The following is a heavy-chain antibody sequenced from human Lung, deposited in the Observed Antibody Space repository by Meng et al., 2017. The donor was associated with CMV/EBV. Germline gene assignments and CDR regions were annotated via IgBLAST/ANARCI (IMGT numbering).Heavy chain of an antibody. V-gene: IGHV1-69*10. D-gene: IGHD3-3*01. CDR1: GGTFSSYA. CDR2: IIPILGIA. CDR3: ARGGPFGVVMSHSDDPYFDY. Sequence: SXXVSXXASGGTFSSYAISGVRQAPGQGLEWMGGIIPILGIANYAQKFQGRVTITADKSTSKAYMELSSLRSEYMAVYYCARGGPFGVVMSHSDDPYFDYXGQGXLVTVSS. J-gene: IGHJ4*02.